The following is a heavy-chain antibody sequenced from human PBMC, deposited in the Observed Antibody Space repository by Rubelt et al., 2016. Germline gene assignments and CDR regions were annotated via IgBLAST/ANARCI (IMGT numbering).Heavy chain of an antibody. Sequence: QVQLQESGPGLVKPSETLSLTCTVSGGSISSYYWSWIRQPPGKGLEWIGYIYYSGSTNYNPSRKSRVTISVDTSKNQFSLKLGSVTAADTAVYYCAGGITIFGVASGYFDYWGQGTLVTVSS. CDR1: GGSISSYY. J-gene: IGHJ4*02. D-gene: IGHD3-3*01. V-gene: IGHV4-59*01. CDR2: IYYSGST. CDR3: AGGITIFGVASGYFDY.